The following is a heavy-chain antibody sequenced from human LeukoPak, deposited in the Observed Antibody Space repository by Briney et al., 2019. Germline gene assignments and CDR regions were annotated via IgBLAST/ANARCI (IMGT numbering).Heavy chain of an antibody. J-gene: IGHJ4*02. CDR1: GYSISSGYY. CDR2: IYHSGST. D-gene: IGHD3-16*01. Sequence: SETLSLTCTVSGYSISSGYYWGWIRQPPGKGLEWIGSIYHSGSTYYNPSLKSRVTISLDTSKNQFSLNLSSVTAADTAIYYCAKNPHHDDDADEGFDYWGQGTLVTVSS. V-gene: IGHV4-38-2*02. CDR3: AKNPHHDDDADEGFDY.